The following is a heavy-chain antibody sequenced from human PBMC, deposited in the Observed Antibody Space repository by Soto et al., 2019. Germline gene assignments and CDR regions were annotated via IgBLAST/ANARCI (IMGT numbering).Heavy chain of an antibody. Sequence: QVQLRESGPGLVMPSQTLSLTCTVSGDSISSGNKYWSWIRQPPGKGLAWIGYIFSSGTTYYNPSLKSRLTMSLAASQNQFSLKLNSLTDADTAVYFCARVPSPFDYYYAMDVWGQGTTVTVSS. CDR1: GDSISSGNKY. J-gene: IGHJ6*02. CDR2: IFSSGTT. D-gene: IGHD3-16*01. CDR3: ARVPSPFDYYYAMDV. V-gene: IGHV4-30-4*01.